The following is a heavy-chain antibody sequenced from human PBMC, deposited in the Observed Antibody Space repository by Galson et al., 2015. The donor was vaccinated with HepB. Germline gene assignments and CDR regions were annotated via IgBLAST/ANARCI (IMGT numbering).Heavy chain of an antibody. CDR1: GGTFSSYA. V-gene: IGHV1-69*10. J-gene: IGHJ6*03. Sequence: SVKVSCKASGGTFSSYAISWVRQAPGQGLEWMGGIIPILGIANYAQKFQGRVTITADKSTSTAYMELSSLRSEDMAVYYCARVPYSSRMGYMDVWGKGTTVTVSS. CDR3: ARVPYSSRMGYMDV. D-gene: IGHD6-13*01. CDR2: IIPILGIA.